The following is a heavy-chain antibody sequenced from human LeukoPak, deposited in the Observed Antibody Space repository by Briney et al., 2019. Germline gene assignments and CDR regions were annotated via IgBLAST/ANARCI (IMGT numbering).Heavy chain of an antibody. CDR1: GFTFSSYW. J-gene: IGHJ4*02. D-gene: IGHD1-26*01. CDR3: AKEGGVGYYFDY. CDR2: IKQDGSEK. V-gene: IGHV3-7*01. Sequence: GGSLRLSCAASGFTFSSYWMSWVRQAPGKGLEWVANIKQDGSEKYYVDSVKGRFTISRDNSKNTLYLQMNSLRAEDTAVYYCAKEGGVGYYFDYWGQGTLVTVSS.